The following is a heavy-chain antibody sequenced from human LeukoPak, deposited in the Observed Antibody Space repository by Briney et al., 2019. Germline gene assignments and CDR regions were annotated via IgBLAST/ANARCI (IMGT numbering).Heavy chain of an antibody. J-gene: IGHJ4*01. CDR2: ISSDGSNK. CDR3: AKDWDRYFASGSSYFDD. V-gene: IGHV3-30*18. Sequence: GGSLRLSCAASGFTFSTYGMHWVRQAPGKGLEWVPVISSDGSNKYYADSVKGRFTISRDNSRNTLYLQMNSLRPEDTAVYYCAKDWDRYFASGSSYFDDWGQGTLVTVSS. CDR1: GFTFSTYG. D-gene: IGHD3-10*01.